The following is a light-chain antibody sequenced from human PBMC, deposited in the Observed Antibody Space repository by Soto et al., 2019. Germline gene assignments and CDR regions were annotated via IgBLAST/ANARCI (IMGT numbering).Light chain of an antibody. V-gene: IGKV1-5*03. J-gene: IGKJ5*01. Sequence: DIQMTQSPSTLSASVGDRVTITCRASQSISSWLAWYQQKPGKAPKLLIYKASSLESGVPSRFSGSGSGKEFTLTISSLQPDDFATYYCQQYNSYITFGQGTRLEIK. CDR3: QQYNSYIT. CDR2: KAS. CDR1: QSISSW.